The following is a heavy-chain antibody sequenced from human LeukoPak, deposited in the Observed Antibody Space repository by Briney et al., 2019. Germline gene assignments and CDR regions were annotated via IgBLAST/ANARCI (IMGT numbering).Heavy chain of an antibody. V-gene: IGHV1-2*02. J-gene: IGHJ4*02. CDR1: GYTFTGYY. D-gene: IGHD5-24*01. Sequence: GASAKVSCKASGYTFTGYYMHWVRQAPGQGLEWMGWINPNSGGTNYAQKFQGRVTMTRDTSISTAYMELSRLRSDDTAVYYCARTTKRWLQFSNDYWGQGTLVTVSS. CDR2: INPNSGGT. CDR3: ARTTKRWLQFSNDY.